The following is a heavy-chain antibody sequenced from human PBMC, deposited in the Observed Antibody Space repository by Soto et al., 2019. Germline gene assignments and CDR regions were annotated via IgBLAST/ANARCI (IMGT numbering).Heavy chain of an antibody. J-gene: IGHJ6*02. V-gene: IGHV1-69*12. CDR3: ASSIPYCTNGVCYTNYYYYGMDV. CDR1: GGTFSSYA. D-gene: IGHD2-8*01. Sequence: QVQLVQSGAEVKKPGSSVKVSCKASGGTFSSYAISWVRQAPGQGLEWMGGIIPIFGTANYAQKFQGRVTITADESTSTAYMELSSLRSEDTAVYYCASSIPYCTNGVCYTNYYYYGMDVWGQGTTVTVSS. CDR2: IIPIFGTA.